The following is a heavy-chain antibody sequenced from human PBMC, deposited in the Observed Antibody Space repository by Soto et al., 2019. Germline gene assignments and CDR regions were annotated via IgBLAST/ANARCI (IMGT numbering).Heavy chain of an antibody. Sequence: QVQLVESGGGVVQPGRSLRLSCAASGFTFSSYAMHWVRQAPGKGLEWVAVISYDGSNKYYADSVKGRFTISRDNSKNTLYLQMNSLRAEDTAVYNCARGPRIAARPDYWGQGTLVTVSS. D-gene: IGHD6-6*01. V-gene: IGHV3-30-3*01. CDR2: ISYDGSNK. J-gene: IGHJ4*02. CDR1: GFTFSSYA. CDR3: ARGPRIAARPDY.